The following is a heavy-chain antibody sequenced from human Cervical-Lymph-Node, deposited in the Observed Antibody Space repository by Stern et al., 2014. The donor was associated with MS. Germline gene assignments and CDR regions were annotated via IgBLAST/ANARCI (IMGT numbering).Heavy chain of an antibody. V-gene: IGHV1-46*01. D-gene: IGHD6-13*01. Sequence: VHLVESGAEVKKPGASVKVSCKASGYTFTRYYMNWVRQAPGQGLEWMGIINPSGGSTSYAQKFQGRVTMTRAPSTSTVYMELSSLRSEDTAVYYCARGRQQLVRLDAFDIGGQGTMVTVSS. CDR2: INPSGGST. CDR1: GYTFTRYY. J-gene: IGHJ3*02. CDR3: ARGRQQLVRLDAFDI.